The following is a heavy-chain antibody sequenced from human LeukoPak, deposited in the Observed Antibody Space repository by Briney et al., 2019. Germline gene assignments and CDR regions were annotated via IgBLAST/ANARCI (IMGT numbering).Heavy chain of an antibody. CDR1: GFTFTNFA. CDR2: ISSDERNK. D-gene: IGHD6-13*01. CDR3: ARGGSSSTWYYYFDY. Sequence: GGSLRLSCAASGFTFTNFAMHWVRQAPGKGPEWVAVISSDERNKYYADSVKGRFTISRDNSKSTLYLQMNSLRVEDTAVYYCARGGSSSTWYYYFDYWGQGTLVTVTS. J-gene: IGHJ4*02. V-gene: IGHV3-30*04.